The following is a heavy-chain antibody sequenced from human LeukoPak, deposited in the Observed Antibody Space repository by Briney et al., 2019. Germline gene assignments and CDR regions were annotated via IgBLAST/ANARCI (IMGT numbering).Heavy chain of an antibody. D-gene: IGHD1-26*01. Sequence: ASVKVSCKASGYTFTTYGISWVRQAPGQGLEWMGWSSNSDGNTNYAQKLQGRVTMTTDTSTTTAYMALRSLRSDDTAVYDCARGTYWDSWGQGTLVTVSS. CDR2: SSNSDGNT. V-gene: IGHV1-18*01. CDR3: ARGTYWDS. CDR1: GYTFTTYG. J-gene: IGHJ5*02.